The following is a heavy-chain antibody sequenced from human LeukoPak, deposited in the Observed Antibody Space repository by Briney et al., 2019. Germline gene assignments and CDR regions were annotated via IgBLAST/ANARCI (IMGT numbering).Heavy chain of an antibody. V-gene: IGHV3-48*01. Sequence: GGSLRLSCAASGFTFSTYNMNWVRQAPGKGLEWVSFISSGSRIIYYADSVKGRFTVSRDNAKNSLYLQMNSLRAEDTAVYYCAKVRGSYSPTGAFDIWGQGTMVTVSS. CDR2: ISSGSRII. CDR3: AKVRGSYSPTGAFDI. CDR1: GFTFSTYN. J-gene: IGHJ3*02. D-gene: IGHD1-26*01.